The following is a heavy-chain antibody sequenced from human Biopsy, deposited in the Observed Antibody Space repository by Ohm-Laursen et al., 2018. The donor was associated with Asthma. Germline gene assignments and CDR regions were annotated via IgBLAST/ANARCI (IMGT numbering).Heavy chain of an antibody. CDR2: IKHDGSEK. Sequence: SLRLSCSAFGFTFGDYWMSWVRQVPGKGLEWVANIKHDGSEKNHVDSLKGRFTISRDNAKNSLYLQMNSLRAEDTAVYYCARTFHFWSPYHAEHYQLWGQGPLVTVSS. D-gene: IGHD3-3*02. J-gene: IGHJ1*01. V-gene: IGHV3-7*01. CDR1: GFTFGDYW. CDR3: ARTFHFWSPYHAEHYQL.